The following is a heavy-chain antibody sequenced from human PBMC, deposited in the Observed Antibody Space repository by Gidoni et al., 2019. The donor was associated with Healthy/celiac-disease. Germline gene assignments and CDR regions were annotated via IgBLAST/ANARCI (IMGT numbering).Heavy chain of an antibody. CDR3: ATGGPGIGAARAFDI. CDR1: GGSISSGRYY. Sequence: QVQLQESGPGLVKPSQTLSLTCTVSGGSISSGRYYWSWIRQPAGKGLEWIGRIYTSGSTNYNPSLKSRVTISVDTSKNQFSLKLSSVTAADTAVYYCATGGPGIGAARAFDIWGQGTMVTVSS. D-gene: IGHD6-13*01. CDR2: IYTSGST. V-gene: IGHV4-61*02. J-gene: IGHJ3*02.